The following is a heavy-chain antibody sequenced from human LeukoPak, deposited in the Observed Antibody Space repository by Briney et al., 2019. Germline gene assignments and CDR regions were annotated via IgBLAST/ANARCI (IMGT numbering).Heavy chain of an antibody. Sequence: GGSLRLSCTSSGFTFSKYGMHWVRLAPGKGLEWVSFIRHDGSSKDYADSVKGRFTISRDNFKNTVYLQMDNLRPEDTAVYYCAKVGSSGWYADYWGKGTLVTVSS. D-gene: IGHD6-19*01. CDR2: IRHDGSSK. CDR3: AKVGSSGWYADY. V-gene: IGHV3-30*02. CDR1: GFTFSKYG. J-gene: IGHJ4*02.